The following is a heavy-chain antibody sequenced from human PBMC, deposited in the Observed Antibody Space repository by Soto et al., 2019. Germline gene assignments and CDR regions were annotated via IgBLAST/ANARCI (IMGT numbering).Heavy chain of an antibody. V-gene: IGHV4-59*01. CDR3: ASALYCSGGSCSFDP. D-gene: IGHD2-15*01. Sequence: SSETLSLTCTFSGFSISSYYWTWIRQPPGKGLEWIGYIYYSGSTNYNPSLKSRVTISVDTSKNQFSLKLTSVTAADTAVYYCASALYCSGGSCSFDPWGQGTLVTVSS. CDR2: IYYSGST. CDR1: GFSISSYY. J-gene: IGHJ5*02.